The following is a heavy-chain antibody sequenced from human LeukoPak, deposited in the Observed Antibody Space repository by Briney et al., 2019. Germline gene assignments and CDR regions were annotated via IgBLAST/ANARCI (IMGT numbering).Heavy chain of an antibody. Sequence: XLSXAXSGFTXXNYWMAWVRQAPGKGPEWVANINLDGSQKYYVDSVKGRFTISRDNAENSLYLQMNSLRAEDTALYYCARKRPNYFDYWGQGTLVTVSS. CDR3: ARKRPNYFDY. CDR2: INLDGSQK. CDR1: GFTXXNYW. V-gene: IGHV3-7*01. J-gene: IGHJ4*02.